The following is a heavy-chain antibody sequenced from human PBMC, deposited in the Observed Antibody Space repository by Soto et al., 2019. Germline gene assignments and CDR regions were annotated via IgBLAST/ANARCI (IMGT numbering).Heavy chain of an antibody. D-gene: IGHD3-3*01. V-gene: IGHV3-30*18. CDR3: AKDTDDFWSGYSAFHFDY. Sequence: AGGSLRLSCAASGFTFSSYGMHWVRQAPGKGLEWVAVISYDGSNKYYADSVKGRFTISRDNSKNTLYLQMNSLRAEDTAVYYWAKDTDDFWSGYSAFHFDYWGQGTLVTVSS. CDR1: GFTFSSYG. J-gene: IGHJ4*02. CDR2: ISYDGSNK.